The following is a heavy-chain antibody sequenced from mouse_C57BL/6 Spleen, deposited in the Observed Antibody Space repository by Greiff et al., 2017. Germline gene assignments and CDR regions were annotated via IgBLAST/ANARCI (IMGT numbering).Heavy chain of an antibody. Sequence: EVKLMESGGGLVKPGGSLTLSCAASGFTFSSSAMSWVRQTPEKKLEWVATISDGGSYTYYPDNVKGRFTISRDNAKNNLYLQMSHLKSEDTAMYYCARGVVESSYAMDYWGQGTSVTVSS. CDR1: GFTFSSSA. V-gene: IGHV5-4*03. J-gene: IGHJ4*01. CDR3: ARGVVESSYAMDY. D-gene: IGHD1-1*01. CDR2: ISDGGSYT.